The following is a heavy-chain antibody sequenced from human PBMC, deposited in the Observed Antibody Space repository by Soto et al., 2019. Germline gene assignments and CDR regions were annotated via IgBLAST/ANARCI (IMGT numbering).Heavy chain of an antibody. CDR2: IYSGGST. Sequence: GALRLSCATSGFTVSSNYMDWVRQAPGKGLAWVSVIYSGGSTYYADSVKGRFTISRDNSKNTRYLPMNSLRAEDTSVAYCARAPMTSDEYWCQGALVTVSS. CDR1: GFTVSSNY. V-gene: IGHV3-53*01. CDR3: ARAPMTSDEY. J-gene: IGHJ4*02.